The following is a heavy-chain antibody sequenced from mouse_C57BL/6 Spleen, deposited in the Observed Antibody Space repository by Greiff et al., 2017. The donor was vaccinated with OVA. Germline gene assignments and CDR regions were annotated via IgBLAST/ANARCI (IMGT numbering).Heavy chain of an antibody. J-gene: IGHJ2*01. CDR2: ISSGGSYT. D-gene: IGHD1-1*01. CDR3: ARPRITTVVPFDY. CDR1: GFTFSSYG. Sequence: EVKLMESGGDLVKPGGSLKLSCAASGFTFSSYGMSWVRQTPDKRLEWVATISSGGSYTYYPDSVKGRFTISRDNAKNTLYLQISSLKSEDTAMYYCARPRITTVVPFDYWGQGTTLTVSS. V-gene: IGHV5-6*01.